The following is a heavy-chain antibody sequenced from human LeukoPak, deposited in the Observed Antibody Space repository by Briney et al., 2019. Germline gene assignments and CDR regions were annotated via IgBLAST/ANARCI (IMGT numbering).Heavy chain of an antibody. CDR1: GGSISSSSYY. J-gene: IGHJ5*02. Sequence: KPSETLSLTCTVSGGSISSSSYYWGWIRQPPGKGLEWIGSIYYSGSTYYNPSLKSRVTISVDTSKNQFSLKLSSVTAADTAVYYCARGGWNYVWFDPWGQGTLVTVSS. D-gene: IGHD1-7*01. CDR3: ARGGWNYVWFDP. CDR2: IYYSGST. V-gene: IGHV4-39*07.